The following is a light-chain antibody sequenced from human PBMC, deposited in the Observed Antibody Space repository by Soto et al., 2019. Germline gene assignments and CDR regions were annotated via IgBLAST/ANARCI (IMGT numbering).Light chain of an antibody. CDR2: EVN. V-gene: IGLV2-23*02. CDR1: SSDVGTYTL. J-gene: IGLJ1*01. CDR3: SSYAGAITFYV. Sequence: QSALTQPASVSGSPGQSITISCTGTSSDVGTYTLVSWYQQHPGKAPKLVIYEVNKRPAGVSKRFSGFKSGDTASLTISGLQAEDEADYYCSSYAGAITFYVFGTGTKLTVL.